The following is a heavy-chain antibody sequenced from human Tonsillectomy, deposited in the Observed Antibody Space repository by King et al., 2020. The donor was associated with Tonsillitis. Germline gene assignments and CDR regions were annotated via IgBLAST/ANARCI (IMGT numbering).Heavy chain of an antibody. CDR3: ARLLLGYCSGGSCSDAFDI. CDR2: IYYIGNT. V-gene: IGHV4-39*07. J-gene: IGHJ3*02. D-gene: IGHD2-15*01. CDR1: GGSISSGTYY. Sequence: LQLQESGPGLVKPSETLSLTCTVSGGSISSGTYYWGWIRQPPGKGLEWIGSIYYIGNTYYNPSLKSRVTILVDTSKNQFSLKLSSVTAADTAVYYCARLLLGYCSGGSCSDAFDIWGQGTMVTVSS.